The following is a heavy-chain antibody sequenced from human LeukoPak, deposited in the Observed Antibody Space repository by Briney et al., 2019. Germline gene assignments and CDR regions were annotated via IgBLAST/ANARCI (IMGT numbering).Heavy chain of an antibody. J-gene: IGHJ4*02. D-gene: IGHD2-2*01. V-gene: IGHV3-30*03. CDR1: GFTFSNFG. CDR3: TPYPSPYCSSTSCHPAY. CDR2: ISDDGSNI. Sequence: PGGSLRLSCAASGFTFSNFGMHWVRQAPGKGLEWVAVISDDGSNIHYADSVKGRFTISRDNSKNTLYLQMNSLKTEDTAVYYCTPYPSPYCSSTSCHPAYWGQGTLVTVSS.